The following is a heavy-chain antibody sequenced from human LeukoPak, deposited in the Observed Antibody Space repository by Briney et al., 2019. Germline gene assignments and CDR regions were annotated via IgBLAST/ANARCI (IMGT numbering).Heavy chain of an antibody. CDR1: GFTFSDYY. J-gene: IGHJ4*02. CDR2: IKQDGSKK. CDR3: ARDLRSLPPVLWFGELSGFDY. Sequence: GGSLRLSCAASGFTFSDYYTSWIRQAPGKGLEGLANIKQDGSKKYYEDSVKGRFTISRDNAKNSLYLQMNSLRAEDTAVYYCARDLRSLPPVLWFGELSGFDYWGQGTLVTVSS. V-gene: IGHV3-7*01. D-gene: IGHD3-10*01.